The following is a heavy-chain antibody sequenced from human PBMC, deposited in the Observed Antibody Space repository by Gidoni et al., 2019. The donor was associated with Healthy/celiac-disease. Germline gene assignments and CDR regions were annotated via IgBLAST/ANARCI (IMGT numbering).Heavy chain of an antibody. Sequence: QVQLVESGGGVVQPGRSLRLSCAASGFTFSSYAMHWVRQAPGKGLEWVAVISYDGSNKYYADSVKGRFTISRDNSKNTLYLQMNSLRAEDTAVYYCARDLRQWYQLPSRRDAFDIWGQGTMVTVSS. CDR1: GFTFSSYA. V-gene: IGHV3-30-3*01. D-gene: IGHD2-2*01. CDR3: ARDLRQWYQLPSRRDAFDI. CDR2: ISYDGSNK. J-gene: IGHJ3*02.